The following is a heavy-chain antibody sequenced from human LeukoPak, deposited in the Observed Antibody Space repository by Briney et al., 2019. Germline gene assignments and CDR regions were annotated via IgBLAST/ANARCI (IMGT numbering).Heavy chain of an antibody. V-gene: IGHV7-4-1*02. J-gene: IGHJ4*02. CDR2: INTNTGNP. D-gene: IGHD3-9*01. CDR3: ASELRYFDWLLTFDY. Sequence: ASVKVSCKASGGTFSSYAMNWVRQAPGQGLEWMGWINTNTGNPTYAQGFTGRFVFSLDTSVSTAYLQISSLKAEDTAVYYCASELRYFDWLLTFDYWGQGTLVTVSS. CDR1: GGTFSSYA.